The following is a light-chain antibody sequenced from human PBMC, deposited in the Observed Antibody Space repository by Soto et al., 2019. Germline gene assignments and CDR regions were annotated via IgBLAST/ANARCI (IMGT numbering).Light chain of an antibody. V-gene: IGLV2-14*01. CDR1: SSDVGGYNY. CDR2: EAS. CDR3: SSYTSSSTLV. J-gene: IGLJ2*01. Sequence: QSVLTQPASVSGSPGPSITISCTGTSSDVGGYNYVSWYQQHPVKAPKLMIYEASNRLSGVSNRFSGSKSGNTASLTISGLQAEDEADYCCSSYTSSSTLVFGGGTQLTVL.